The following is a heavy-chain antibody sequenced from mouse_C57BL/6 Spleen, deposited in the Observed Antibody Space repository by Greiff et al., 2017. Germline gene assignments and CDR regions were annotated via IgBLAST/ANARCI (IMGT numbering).Heavy chain of an antibody. CDR1: GYTFTNYW. J-gene: IGHJ2*01. V-gene: IGHV1-63*01. D-gene: IGHD1-1*02. CDR3: ARGGKNGYFGY. CDR2: IYPGGGYT. Sequence: QVQLQQSGAELVRPGTSVKMSCKASGYTFTNYWIGWAKQRPGHGLEWIGDIYPGGGYTNYNEKFKGKATQTAEKSSSPAYMQCSSLTSEDSAIYVCARGGKNGYFGYWGQGTTLTVSS.